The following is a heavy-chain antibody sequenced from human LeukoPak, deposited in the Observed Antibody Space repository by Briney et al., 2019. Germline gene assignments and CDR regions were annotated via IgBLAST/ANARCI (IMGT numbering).Heavy chain of an antibody. D-gene: IGHD4-23*01. CDR1: GVSISSYY. CDR3: ARDRGGNFNDAFDI. V-gene: IGHV4-4*07. Sequence: SETLSLTCTVSGVSISSYYWSWIRQPAGKGLEWIGRIYTSGSTNYNPSLKSRVTMSVDTSKNQFSLKLSSVTAADTAVYYCARDRGGNFNDAFDIWGQGTMVTVSS. CDR2: IYTSGST. J-gene: IGHJ3*02.